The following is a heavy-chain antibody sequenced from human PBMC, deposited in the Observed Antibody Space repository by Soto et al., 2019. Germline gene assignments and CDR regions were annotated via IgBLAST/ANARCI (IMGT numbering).Heavy chain of an antibody. V-gene: IGHV3-30-3*01. CDR3: ARDQIPVLRLLEWLPTYPDY. Sequence: GGSLRLSCAASGFTFSSYAMHWVRQAPGKGLEWVAVISYDGSNKYYADSVKGRFTISRDNSKNTLYLQMDSLRAEDTAVYYCARDQIPVLRLLEWLPTYPDYWGQGTLVTVSS. CDR2: ISYDGSNK. D-gene: IGHD3-3*01. CDR1: GFTFSSYA. J-gene: IGHJ4*02.